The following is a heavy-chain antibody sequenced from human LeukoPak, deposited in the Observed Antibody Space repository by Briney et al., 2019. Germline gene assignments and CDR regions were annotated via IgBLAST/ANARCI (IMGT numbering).Heavy chain of an antibody. CDR3: ARDDNYGIFVNVDY. CDR2: FDPEDGET. J-gene: IGHJ4*02. D-gene: IGHD4-11*01. V-gene: IGHV1-24*01. Sequence: GASVKVSCKVSGYTLTELSMHWVRQAPGKGLEWMGGFDPEDGETIYAQKFQGRVTLTTDTSTSTAYMELSSLRSDDTAVYYYARDDNYGIFVNVDYWGQGTLVTVSS. CDR1: GYTLTELS.